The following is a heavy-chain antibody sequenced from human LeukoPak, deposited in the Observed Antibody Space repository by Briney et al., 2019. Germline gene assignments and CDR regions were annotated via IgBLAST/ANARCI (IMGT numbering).Heavy chain of an antibody. J-gene: IGHJ4*02. CDR1: GFTFSSYT. CDR3: ARHSYSGNYYYFDY. Sequence: TGGSLRLSCAASGFTFSSYTMNWVRQAPGKGLEWVSYISGSSSTIYYADSVKGRFTISRDNAKNSLYLQMNSLRAEDTAVYYCARHSYSGNYYYFDYWGQGSLVTVSS. D-gene: IGHD1-26*01. V-gene: IGHV3-48*04. CDR2: ISGSSSTI.